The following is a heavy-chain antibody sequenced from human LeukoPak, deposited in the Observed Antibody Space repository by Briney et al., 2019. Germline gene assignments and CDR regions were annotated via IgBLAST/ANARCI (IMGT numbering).Heavy chain of an antibody. CDR2: IYYSGST. J-gene: IGHJ6*02. Sequence: SETLSLTCTVSGGSISSYYWSWIRQPPGKGLEWIGYIYYSGSTNYNPSLKSRVTISVDTSKNQFSLKLSSVTAADTAVYYCARYSGWYGMDVWGQGTTVTVSS. D-gene: IGHD6-19*01. V-gene: IGHV4-59*12. CDR3: ARYSGWYGMDV. CDR1: GGSISSYY.